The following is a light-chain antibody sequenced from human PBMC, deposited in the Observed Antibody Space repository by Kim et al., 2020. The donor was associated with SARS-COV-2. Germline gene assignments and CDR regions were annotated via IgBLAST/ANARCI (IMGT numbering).Light chain of an antibody. V-gene: IGLV1-40*01. Sequence: GQRVTLSCTTSSSDSGAGYDVHWYQHLPGTAPRLLIYGNTNRPSGVPDRFSASRSGTSASLTITGLQPEDEADYYCQSCDRSLSAVFGGGTQLTVL. J-gene: IGLJ2*01. CDR1: SSDSGAGYD. CDR3: QSCDRSLSAV. CDR2: GNT.